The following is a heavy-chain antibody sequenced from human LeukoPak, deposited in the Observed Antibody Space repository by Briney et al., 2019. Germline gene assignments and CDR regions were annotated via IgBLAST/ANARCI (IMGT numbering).Heavy chain of an antibody. J-gene: IGHJ4*02. CDR1: GCTFSSYA. D-gene: IGHD1-26*01. CDR3: ARDALGRRPINSGFYFDY. CDR2: IIPIFGTA. V-gene: IGHV1-69*13. Sequence: SVKVSCKASGCTFSSYAISWVRQAPGQGLEWMGGIIPIFGTANYAQKFQGRVTITADESTSTAYMELSSLRSEDTAVYYCARDALGRRPINSGFYFDYWGQGTLVTVSS.